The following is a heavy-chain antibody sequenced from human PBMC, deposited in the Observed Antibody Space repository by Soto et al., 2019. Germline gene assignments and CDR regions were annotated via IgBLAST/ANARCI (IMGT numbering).Heavy chain of an antibody. J-gene: IGHJ6*02. CDR1: GFTFRTYW. V-gene: IGHV3-7*03. CDR3: AREGSTSWYSYDYHGMDV. D-gene: IGHD5-18*01. Sequence: EVQLVESGGGLVQPGGSLRVSWAASGFTFRTYWLSWVRQVPGKGLEWVANINLDGSEKNYVDSVKGRFTISRDNARNSLYLQMSSLRAEDTALYYCAREGSTSWYSYDYHGMDVWGQGTTVTVSS. CDR2: INLDGSEK.